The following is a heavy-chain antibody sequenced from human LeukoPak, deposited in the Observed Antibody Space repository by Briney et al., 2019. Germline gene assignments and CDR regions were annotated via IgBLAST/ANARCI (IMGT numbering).Heavy chain of an antibody. CDR3: ARGWGLEWELLSESGDAFDI. CDR1: GYTFTSYD. J-gene: IGHJ3*02. Sequence: GASVKVSCKASGYTFTSYDINWVRQATGQGLEWMGWMNPNSGNTGYAQKFQGRVTMTRNTSISTAYMELSSLRSEDTAVYYCARGWGLEWELLSESGDAFDIWGQGTMVTVSS. V-gene: IGHV1-8*01. D-gene: IGHD1-26*01. CDR2: MNPNSGNT.